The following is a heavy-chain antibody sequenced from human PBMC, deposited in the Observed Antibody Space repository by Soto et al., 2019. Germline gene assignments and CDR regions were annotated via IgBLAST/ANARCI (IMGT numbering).Heavy chain of an antibody. CDR3: ARGRYCSSTSCYYSYYGMDV. J-gene: IGHJ6*02. Sequence: ASVTGSCTASGYTFTSYDINWVRQATGQGLEWMGWMNPNSGNTGYAQKFQGRVTMTRNTSISTAYMELSSLRSEDTAVYYCARGRYCSSTSCYYSYYGMDVWGQGTTVTVS. V-gene: IGHV1-8*01. D-gene: IGHD2-2*01. CDR1: GYTFTSYD. CDR2: MNPNSGNT.